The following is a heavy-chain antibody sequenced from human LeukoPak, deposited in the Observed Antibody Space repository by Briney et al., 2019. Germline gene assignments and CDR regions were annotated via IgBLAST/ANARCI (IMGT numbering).Heavy chain of an antibody. CDR1: GFTFSSYG. V-gene: IGHV3-33*01. CDR2: IWFDGSNK. D-gene: IGHD4-11*01. CDR3: ARDHQHTYTIYGDY. J-gene: IGHJ4*02. Sequence: RGSRSLSCAASGFTFSSYGMHWVRQAPGKGLGWVAVIWFDGSNKFYDESEKGRFPISRDNSKNPLYMQMNTLRAEDTAVYYCARDHQHTYTIYGDYWGQGTMLTVSP.